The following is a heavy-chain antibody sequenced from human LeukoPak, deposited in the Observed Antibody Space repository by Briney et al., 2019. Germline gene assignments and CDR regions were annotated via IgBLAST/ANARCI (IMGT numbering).Heavy chain of an antibody. CDR1: GGSFSVYY. CDR2: INHSGST. Sequence: SETLSLTCAVYGGSFSVYYWSWIRQPPGKGLEWIGEINHSGSTNYNPSLKSRFTISVDTSKNQFSLKLSSVTAADTAVYYCARGWDIVVVPAAGLWFDPWGQGTLVTVSS. CDR3: ARGWDIVVVPAAGLWFDP. V-gene: IGHV4-34*01. D-gene: IGHD2-2*01. J-gene: IGHJ5*02.